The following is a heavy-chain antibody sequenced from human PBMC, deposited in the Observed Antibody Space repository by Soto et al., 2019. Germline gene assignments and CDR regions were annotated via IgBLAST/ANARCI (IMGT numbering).Heavy chain of an antibody. Sequence: EVQLVESGGGLVQPGRSLRLSCVASGFTFDDYAMHWVRQAPGKGLEWVSGINPNSGSVGYAYSVQGRFTISRDNAKNSLYLQMNSLSPEDTAWYYCAKGQRDCSSASCYFLPRVDDTWGQGTRVTVSS. J-gene: IGHJ5*02. V-gene: IGHV3-9*01. CDR3: AKGQRDCSSASCYFLPRVDDT. D-gene: IGHD2-2*01. CDR1: GFTFDDYA. CDR2: INPNSGSV.